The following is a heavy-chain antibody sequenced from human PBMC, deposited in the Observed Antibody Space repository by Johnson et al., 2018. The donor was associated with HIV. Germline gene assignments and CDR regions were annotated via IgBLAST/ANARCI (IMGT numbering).Heavy chain of an antibody. D-gene: IGHD3-22*01. Sequence: VQLVESGGGLVQSGGSLRLSCEASRITVGSNYMSWVRRAPGKGLEWVSVIFSAGDTYYADSVKVRFTISRDNSKNMLYLQMNSLRPDDTAVYYCASCESDSSGRGAFDIWGQGTMVTVSS. CDR3: ASCESDSSGRGAFDI. CDR2: IFSAGDT. CDR1: RITVGSNY. J-gene: IGHJ3*02. V-gene: IGHV3-66*02.